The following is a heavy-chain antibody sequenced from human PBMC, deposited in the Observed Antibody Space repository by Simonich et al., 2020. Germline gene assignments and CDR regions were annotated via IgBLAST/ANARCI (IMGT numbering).Heavy chain of an antibody. CDR3: ARQLNDFDI. D-gene: IGHD1-1*01. Sequence: EVQLVQSGAEVKKPGESLKISCKGSGYSFTSYWIGWVRQMPGKGLGWMGKIYPEDTENRYSPSCQGQVTISADKSISTAYLQWSSLKDSDTAMYYCARQLNDFDIWGQGTMVTVSS. CDR2: IYPEDTEN. CDR1: GYSFTSYW. J-gene: IGHJ3*02. V-gene: IGHV5-51*01.